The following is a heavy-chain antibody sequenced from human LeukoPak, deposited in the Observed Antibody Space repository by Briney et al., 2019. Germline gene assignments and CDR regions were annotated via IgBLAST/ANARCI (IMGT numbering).Heavy chain of an antibody. CDR1: GFTFSSYW. CDR2: IKQDGSEK. V-gene: IGHV3-7*01. Sequence: GGSLRLSCAASGFTFSSYWMSWVRQAPGKGLEWVANIKQDGSEKYYVDSVKGRFTISRDNAKNSLYLQMNSLRAEDTAVYYCAKLIVGALLGAFDIWGQGTMVTVSS. J-gene: IGHJ3*02. D-gene: IGHD1-26*01. CDR3: AKLIVGALLGAFDI.